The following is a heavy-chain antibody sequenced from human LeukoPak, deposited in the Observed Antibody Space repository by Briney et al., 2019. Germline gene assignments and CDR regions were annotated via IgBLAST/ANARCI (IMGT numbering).Heavy chain of an antibody. V-gene: IGHV4-34*01. J-gene: IGHJ6*03. CDR3: ARVGDLFGAHRVRGLPPDYYYMDV. CDR1: GGSITDYF. D-gene: IGHD3-10*01. CDR2: INHSGSS. Sequence: SETLSLTCALSGGSITDYFYNWVRQPPGKGLEWIGEINHSGSSTYNPSLESRVIISLDTSKNQFSLKLSSVTAADTAVYYCARVGDLFGAHRVRGLPPDYYYMDVWGKGTTVTVSS.